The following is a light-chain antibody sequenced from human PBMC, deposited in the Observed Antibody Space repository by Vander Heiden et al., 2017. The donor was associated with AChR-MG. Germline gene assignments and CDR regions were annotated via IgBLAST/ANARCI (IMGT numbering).Light chain of an antibody. CDR3: QQDLYWVET. V-gene: IGKV3-15*01. Sequence: EVVMTQSPATLSVSPGERATLSCRASRSVESNLAWYQQRPGQAPRLLIYAASTRATGIPARFSDSKSGTEFTLTISSLQSEDFAVYYCQQDLYWVETFGQGTKVEIK. CDR2: AAS. CDR1: RSVESN. J-gene: IGKJ1*01.